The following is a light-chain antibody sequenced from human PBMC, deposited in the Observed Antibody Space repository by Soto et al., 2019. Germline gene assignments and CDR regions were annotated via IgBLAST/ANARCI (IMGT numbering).Light chain of an antibody. Sequence: QSALTQPASVSGSPGQSITISCTGTSSDVGGYNYVSWYQQHPGKAPKLMIYDVSNRPSGVSNRFSGSKSGNTASLTISGLQAEDEADYYCSSYTSRSTLMVFGGGTKLTV. CDR1: SSDVGGYNY. CDR3: SSYTSRSTLMV. CDR2: DVS. J-gene: IGLJ2*01. V-gene: IGLV2-14*01.